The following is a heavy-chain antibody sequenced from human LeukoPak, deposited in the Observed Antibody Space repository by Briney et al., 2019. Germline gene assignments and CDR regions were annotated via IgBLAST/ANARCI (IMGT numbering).Heavy chain of an antibody. D-gene: IGHD2-8*02. Sequence: GGSLRLSCAASGFTFSTFAMIWVRQPPGKGLEWVSSIFPSGGEIHYADSVRGRFTISRNNSKSTLSLQMNSLRAEDTAIYYCATYRQVLLPFESWGQGTLVTVSS. CDR3: ATYRQVLLPFES. CDR2: IFPSGGEI. V-gene: IGHV3-23*01. J-gene: IGHJ4*02. CDR1: GFTFSTFA.